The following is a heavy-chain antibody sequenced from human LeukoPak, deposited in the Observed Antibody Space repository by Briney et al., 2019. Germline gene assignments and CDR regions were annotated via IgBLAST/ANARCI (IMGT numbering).Heavy chain of an antibody. CDR1: GFTFDDYG. J-gene: IGHJ4*02. CDR3: AKALGIAVVGANRVFDC. V-gene: IGHV3-20*04. D-gene: IGHD6-13*01. CDR2: INRNGGST. Sequence: GGSLRLSCAASGFTFDDYGMSWVRQAPGKGLEWVSNINRNGGSTAYADSVKGRFTISRDDSKNTLYLQMYSLRAEDTAVYYCAKALGIAVVGANRVFDCWGQGTPVTVSS.